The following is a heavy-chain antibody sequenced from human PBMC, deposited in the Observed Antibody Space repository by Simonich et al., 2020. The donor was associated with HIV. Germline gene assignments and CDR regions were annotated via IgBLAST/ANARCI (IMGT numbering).Heavy chain of an antibody. CDR1: GGSFSGYY. V-gene: IGHV4-34*01. D-gene: IGHD1-1*01. J-gene: IGHJ5*02. Sequence: QVQLQQWGAGLLKPSATLSLTCAVYGGSFSGYYWNWLRQPPGKGLEWIGEINHRGSTHQNPSLMSRVTISVATSKNQFSLKLSAVTAADTAVYYCARPAGTGTLGFDPWGQGTLVTVSS. CDR2: INHRGST. CDR3: ARPAGTGTLGFDP.